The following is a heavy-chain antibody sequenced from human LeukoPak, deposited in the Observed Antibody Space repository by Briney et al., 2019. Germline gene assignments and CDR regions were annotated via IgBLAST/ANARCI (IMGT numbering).Heavy chain of an antibody. CDR1: GGSVSSYY. D-gene: IGHD5-18*01. CDR3: ARHGGYSYGPSYYYYYMDV. CDR2: IYTSGST. J-gene: IGHJ6*03. V-gene: IGHV4-4*09. Sequence: NPSETLSLTCTVSGGSVSSYYWSWIRQPPGKGLEWIGYIYTSGSTNYNPSLKSRVTISVDTSKNQFSLKLSSVTAADTAVYYCARHGGYSYGPSYYYYYMDVWGRGTTVTVSS.